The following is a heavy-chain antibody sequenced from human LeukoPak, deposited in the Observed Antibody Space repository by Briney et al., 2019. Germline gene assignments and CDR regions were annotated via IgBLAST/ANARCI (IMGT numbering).Heavy chain of an antibody. CDR1: GGTFSSYA. D-gene: IGHD3-22*01. CDR2: IVPILGIA. CDR3: ARDHEAYYDSSGYYYY. V-gene: IGHV1-69*04. Sequence: SVKVSCKASGGTFSSYAISWVRQAPGQGLEWMGRIVPILGIANYAQKFQGRVTITADKSTSTAYMELSSLGSEDTAVYYCARDHEAYYDSSGYYYYWGQGTLVTVSS. J-gene: IGHJ4*02.